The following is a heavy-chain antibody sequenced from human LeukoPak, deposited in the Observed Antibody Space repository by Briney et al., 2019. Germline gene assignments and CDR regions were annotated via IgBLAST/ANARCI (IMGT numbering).Heavy chain of an antibody. CDR3: ARTMTTVTTVWAFDI. CDR1: GYTFTGYY. D-gene: IGHD4-17*01. V-gene: IGHV1-2*02. CDR2: INPNSGGT. Sequence: ASVKVSCKASGYTFTGYYMHWVRQAPGQGLEWMGWINPNSGGTNYAQKFQGRVTMTRDTSISTAYMELSRLRSDDTAVYYCARTMTTVTTVWAFDIWGQGTMVTVSS. J-gene: IGHJ3*02.